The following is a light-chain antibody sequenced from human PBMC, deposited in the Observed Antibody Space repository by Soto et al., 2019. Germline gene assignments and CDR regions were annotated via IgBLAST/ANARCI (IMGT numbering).Light chain of an antibody. J-gene: IGKJ1*01. CDR2: DAS. CDR3: EHSECLPRT. V-gene: IGKV3D-15*03. Sequence: LSLVTLSVRAARRDTLTCRASQSISHALAWDQQKPGQAPTLLIYDASGGATGFPARFSGSGAGTDVTLTISILQAEDFAAYNSEHSECLPRTLGQGTKVDI. CDR1: QSISHA.